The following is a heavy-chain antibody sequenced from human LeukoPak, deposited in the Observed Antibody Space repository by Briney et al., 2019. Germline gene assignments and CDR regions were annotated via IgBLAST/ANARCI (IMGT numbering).Heavy chain of an antibody. CDR1: GFIFSSYW. V-gene: IGHV3-7*05. D-gene: IGHD3-16*01. CDR2: IKQHGNEK. Sequence: PGGSLRLSCAASGFIFSSYWMTWVRQAPGKGLEWVANIKQHGNEKYYVDSVKGRFTISRDNAKNSLHLQMNSLRAEDTAVYYCAGVRGGYYFDYWGQGTPVTVSS. J-gene: IGHJ4*02. CDR3: AGVRGGYYFDY.